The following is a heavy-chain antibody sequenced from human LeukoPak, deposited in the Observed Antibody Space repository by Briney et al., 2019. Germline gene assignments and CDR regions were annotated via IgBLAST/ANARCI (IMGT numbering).Heavy chain of an antibody. CDR2: INGGGSPI. CDR1: GFTFSRDS. CDR3: VRDNPRCCGVIPANIDDY. D-gene: IGHD2-21*01. V-gene: IGHV3-48*04. Sequence: GGSLRLSCAASGFTFSRDSMNWVRQAPGKGLEWVSYINGGGSPIFYADSVRGRFTISRDNAKNSLYLQMNSLRAEDAAVYYCVRDNPRCCGVIPANIDDYWGQGTLVTVSS. J-gene: IGHJ4*02.